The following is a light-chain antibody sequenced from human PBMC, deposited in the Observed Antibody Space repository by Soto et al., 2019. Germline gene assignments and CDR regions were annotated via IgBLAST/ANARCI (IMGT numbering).Light chain of an antibody. CDR3: SSYTTSYFYV. Sequence: QSVLTQPASVSGSPGQSITISCAGSGRDMGAYDYVSWYQQHPGKAPKLIIYGVKNRPSGVSNRFSASKSAFTASLTISGLQTEDEADYDCSSYTTSYFYVFGPGTKLTVL. CDR2: GVK. J-gene: IGLJ1*01. V-gene: IGLV2-14*01. CDR1: GRDMGAYDY.